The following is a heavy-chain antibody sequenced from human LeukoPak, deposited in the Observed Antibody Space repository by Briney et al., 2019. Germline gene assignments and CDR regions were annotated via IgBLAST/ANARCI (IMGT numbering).Heavy chain of an antibody. J-gene: IGHJ4*02. D-gene: IGHD3-3*01. CDR3: ARAFYDFWSGYYNPHFDY. CDR1: GYTFTGYY. V-gene: IGHV1-2*02. CDR2: INPNSGGT. Sequence: ASVKDSCKASGYTFTGYYMHWVRRAPGQGLEWMGWINPNSGGTTYAQKFQGRVTMTRDTSISTAYMELSRLRSDDTAVYYCARAFYDFWSGYYNPHFDYWGQGTLVTVSS.